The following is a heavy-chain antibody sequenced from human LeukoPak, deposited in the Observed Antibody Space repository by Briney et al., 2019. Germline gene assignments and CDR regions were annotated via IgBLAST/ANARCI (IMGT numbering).Heavy chain of an antibody. CDR2: ISSSSSTL. Sequence: PGGSLRLSCAASGLTFSSYSMNWVRQAPGKGLEWVSYISSSSSTLYYADSVKGRFTISRDNAKNSLYLQMYSLRDEDTAVYYCAYKKSSVDHVLPDYWGQGTLVTVSS. CDR3: AYKKSSVDHVLPDY. D-gene: IGHD3-10*01. V-gene: IGHV3-48*02. J-gene: IGHJ4*02. CDR1: GLTFSSYS.